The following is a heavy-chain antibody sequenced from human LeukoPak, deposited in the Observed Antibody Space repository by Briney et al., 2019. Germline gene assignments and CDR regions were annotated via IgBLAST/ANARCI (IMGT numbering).Heavy chain of an antibody. CDR2: ISNSGGTT. CDR1: GFTFSSYA. V-gene: IGHV3-23*01. D-gene: IGHD3-22*01. J-gene: IGHJ4*02. CDR3: AKDGQGPYDSSGYDSYFDY. Sequence: PGGSLRLSCAASGFTFSSYAMSWVRQAPGKGLEWVSTISNSGGTTYYADSVKGRFTISRDNLKNTLSLQMNSLRAEDTAKYYCAKDGQGPYDSSGYDSYFDYWGQGTLVTVSS.